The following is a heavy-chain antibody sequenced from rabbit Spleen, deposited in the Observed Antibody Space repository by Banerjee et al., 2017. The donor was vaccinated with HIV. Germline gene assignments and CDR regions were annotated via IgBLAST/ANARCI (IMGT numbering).Heavy chain of an antibody. Sequence: QSLEEFGGDLDMTVASLTLTCTASGVSYSSNYYMSWVRQAQGKGLEWIACIDAGSSGFTYFASWAKGRFTISKTSSTTVTLQMTSLTAADTATYFCARDSGSSFSSYGMDLWGPGPLVTV. D-gene: IGHD8-1*01. V-gene: IGHV1S40*01. CDR1: GVSYSSNYY. CDR2: IDAGSSGFT. CDR3: ARDSGSSFSSYGMDL. J-gene: IGHJ6*01.